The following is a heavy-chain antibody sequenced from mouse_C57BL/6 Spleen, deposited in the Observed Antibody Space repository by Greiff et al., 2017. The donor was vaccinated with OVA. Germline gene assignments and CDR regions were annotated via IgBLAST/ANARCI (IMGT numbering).Heavy chain of an antibody. D-gene: IGHD1-1*01. J-gene: IGHJ3*01. Sequence: VQLQQPGAELVKPGASVKLSCKASGYTFTSYWMHWVKQRPGRGLEWIGRIDPYSGGTKYNEKLKSKATLTVDKPSITTYMQLSSLTSEDSAVYYCARDYGSSPWFAYWGQGTLVTVSA. V-gene: IGHV1-72*01. CDR2: IDPYSGGT. CDR3: ARDYGSSPWFAY. CDR1: GYTFTSYW.